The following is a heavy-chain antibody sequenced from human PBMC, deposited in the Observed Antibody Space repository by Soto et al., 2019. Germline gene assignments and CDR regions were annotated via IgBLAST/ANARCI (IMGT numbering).Heavy chain of an antibody. J-gene: IGHJ4*02. D-gene: IGHD5-12*01. V-gene: IGHV3-48*01. Sequence: EVQLVESGGGLVQPGGSLRLSCAASGFTFSRYSMNWVRQAPGKGLEWVSYISSSRSTIYYADSVKGRFTSSRDNAKKSLYLKLNSLRAEDTAVYYCASQSSEWLLFASWGQGTLVTVSS. CDR3: ASQSSEWLLFAS. CDR1: GFTFSRYS. CDR2: ISSSRSTI.